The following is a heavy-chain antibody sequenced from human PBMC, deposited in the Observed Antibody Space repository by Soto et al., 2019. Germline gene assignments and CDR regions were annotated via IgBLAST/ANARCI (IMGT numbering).Heavy chain of an antibody. J-gene: IGHJ4*02. V-gene: IGHV3-30*09. CDR2: ISYGGDNK. D-gene: IGHD6-13*01. CDR3: AKARHSTSWYGVEADF. Sequence: QVQLVEPGGGVVQPGRSLRLSCAASGFIFSDYAMHWVRQAPGKGLEWVAVISYGGDNKYYADSVRGRFAISRDNLKNTLYLQMNSLNPEDTAVYHCAKARHSTSWYGVEADFWGQGTLVTVSS. CDR1: GFIFSDYA.